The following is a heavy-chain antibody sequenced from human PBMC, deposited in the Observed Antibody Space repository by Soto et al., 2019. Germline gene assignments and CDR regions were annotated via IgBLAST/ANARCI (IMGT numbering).Heavy chain of an antibody. V-gene: IGHV1-69*12. CDR3: ARASAYRSGRDPLSY. CDR2: IIPIFGTA. Sequence: QVQLVQSGAEVKKPGSSVKVSCKASGGTFSSYSISWVRQAPGQGLEWMGGIIPIFGTANYAQTFQGRVTITADESTSTAYMELSSLKSDDTAMYYYARASAYRSGRDPLSYWGQGTLVTLSS. D-gene: IGHD6-19*01. CDR1: GGTFSSYS. J-gene: IGHJ4*02.